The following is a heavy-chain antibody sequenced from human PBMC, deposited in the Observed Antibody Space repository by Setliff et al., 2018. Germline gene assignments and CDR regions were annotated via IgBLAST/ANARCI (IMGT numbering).Heavy chain of an antibody. CDR3: TVYNTGSSQNHY. D-gene: IGHD2-8*02. J-gene: IGHJ4*02. V-gene: IGHV4-34*01. CDR2: INHSGST. Sequence: PSETLSLTCAVYGGSFSGYYWSWIRQPPGKGLEWIGEINHSGSTNYNPSLKSRVTISVDTSKNQFSLKLSSDTAADTALYYCTVYNTGSSQNHYWGQGTPVTVSS. CDR1: GGSFSGYY.